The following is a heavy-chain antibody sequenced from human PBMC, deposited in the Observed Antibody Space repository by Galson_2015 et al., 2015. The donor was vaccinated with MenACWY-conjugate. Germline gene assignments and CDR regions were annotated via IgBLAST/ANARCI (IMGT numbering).Heavy chain of an antibody. V-gene: IGHV3-30*14. CDR1: GFTFSSYW. CDR3: ARGSAGLDSWMGD. D-gene: IGHD3/OR15-3a*01. CDR2: ISYDGSNK. Sequence: SLRLSCAASGFTFSSYWMSWVRQAPGKGLDWVAVISYDGSNKYYADSVKGRFTISRDNAKNSQFLQMIRRRARDTAIPYSARGSAGLDSWMGDWGQGTLVTVSS. J-gene: IGHJ4*01.